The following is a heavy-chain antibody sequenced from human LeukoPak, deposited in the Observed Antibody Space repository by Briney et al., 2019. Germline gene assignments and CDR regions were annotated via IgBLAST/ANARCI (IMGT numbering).Heavy chain of an antibody. CDR1: GDSISSYF. CDR2: IYYSGST. D-gene: IGHD6-13*01. V-gene: IGHV4-59*01. J-gene: IGHJ4*02. Sequence: SETLSLTCPVSGDSISSYFWTWIRQPPGKGLEWNGYIYYSGSTNYNPSLKSRVTISVDTSKNQFSLKLTSVTAADTAVYYCARGGGSSWYVVFDYWVQGTLVTVSS. CDR3: ARGGGSSWYVVFDY.